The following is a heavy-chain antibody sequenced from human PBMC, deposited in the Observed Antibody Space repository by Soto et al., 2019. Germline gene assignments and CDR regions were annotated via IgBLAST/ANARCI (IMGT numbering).Heavy chain of an antibody. CDR3: AKDWRMDV. V-gene: IGHV3-23*01. J-gene: IGHJ6*02. CDR2: ISSSGGSGGST. Sequence: EVQLLESGGGLVQPGGSLRLSCAASGFIFSSYAMNWVRQAPGKGLEWVSDISSSGGSGGSTHYADSVKGRFTISRDNSKNTLYLHMNSLRAEDTAVYYCAKDWRMDVWGQGTTVTVSS. CDR1: GFIFSSYA.